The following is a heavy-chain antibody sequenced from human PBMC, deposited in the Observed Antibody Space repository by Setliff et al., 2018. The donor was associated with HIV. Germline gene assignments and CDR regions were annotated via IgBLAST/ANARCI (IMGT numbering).Heavy chain of an antibody. CDR1: GFSLNTPGLG. Sequence: SGPTLVNPTQTLTLTCTFSGFSLNTPGLGVGWIRQPPGEALEWLALIYWNNDKRYNPSLGSRLSITKDTSKNLVVLVMTNMDAVDTATYYCAHRPLSADDFDYWGQGPRVTVSS. V-gene: IGHV2-5*01. CDR2: IYWNNDK. J-gene: IGHJ4*02. CDR3: AHRPLSADDFDY.